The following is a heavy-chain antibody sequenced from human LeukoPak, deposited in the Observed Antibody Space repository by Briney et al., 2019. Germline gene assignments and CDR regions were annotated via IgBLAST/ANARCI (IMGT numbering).Heavy chain of an antibody. Sequence: KPSETLSLTCGVYGGSFSGYFWAWIRQSPGKGLEWIGSIYYRGSTYYNPSLKSRLIMSVDTAENHFSLRLTSVTAADTAIYYCARHNYYNFWNALNWFDPWGQGTLVTVSS. D-gene: IGHD3-3*01. CDR3: ARHNYYNFWNALNWFDP. J-gene: IGHJ5*02. CDR2: IYYRGST. CDR1: GGSFSGYF. V-gene: IGHV4-39*01.